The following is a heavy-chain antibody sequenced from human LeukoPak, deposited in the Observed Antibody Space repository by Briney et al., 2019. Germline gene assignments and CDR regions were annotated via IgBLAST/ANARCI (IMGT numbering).Heavy chain of an antibody. V-gene: IGHV3-53*01. CDR2: IYIGGST. J-gene: IGHJ2*01. D-gene: IGHD4-23*01. CDR3: ARDYYGGNSEVISWHFDL. Sequence: GGSLRLSCAASGFTVSSNYMSWVRQAPGKGLEWVSVIYIGGSTYYADSVKGRFTISRDNSKNTLYLQMNSLRAEDTAVYYCARDYYGGNSEVISWHFDLWGRGTLVSVSS. CDR1: GFTVSSNY.